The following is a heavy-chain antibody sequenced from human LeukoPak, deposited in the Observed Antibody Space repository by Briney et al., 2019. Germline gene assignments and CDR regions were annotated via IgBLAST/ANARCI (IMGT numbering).Heavy chain of an antibody. CDR1: GYTFTYRY. V-gene: IGHV1-45*02. D-gene: IGHD2-2*01. Sequence: ASVKVSCKASGYTFTYRYLHWVRQAPGQAFEWMGWITPHNGNRNYAKKFQDRVTITRDTSLSTAHMELSSLRSEDTAMYYCARSALYSTKSDYYFESWGQGALVTVSS. CDR3: ARSALYSTKSDYYFES. CDR2: ITPHNGNR. J-gene: IGHJ4*02.